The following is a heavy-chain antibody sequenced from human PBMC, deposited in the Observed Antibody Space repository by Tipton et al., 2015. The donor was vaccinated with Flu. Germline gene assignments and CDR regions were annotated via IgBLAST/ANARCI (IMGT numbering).Heavy chain of an antibody. J-gene: IGHJ4*02. Sequence: LRLSCTVSGGSISSYYWSWIRQPPGKGLEWIGYIYYSGSTNYNPSLKSRVTISVDTSKNQFSLKLSSVTAADTAVYYCARDNYGLDYWGQGTLVTVSS. CDR3: ARDNYGLDY. CDR2: IYYSGST. V-gene: IGHV4-59*01. D-gene: IGHD4-17*01. CDR1: GGSISSYY.